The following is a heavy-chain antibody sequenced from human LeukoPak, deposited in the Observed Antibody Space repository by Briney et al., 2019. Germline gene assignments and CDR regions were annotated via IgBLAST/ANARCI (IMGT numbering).Heavy chain of an antibody. D-gene: IGHD3-22*01. J-gene: IGHJ4*02. CDR1: GFTFSSYS. Sequence: GGSLRLSCAASGFTFSSYSVNWVRQAPGKGLEWDSSISSSSSYIYYADSVKGRFTISRDNAKNSLYLQMNSLRAEDTAVYYCARGPSLYYYDSSGYPYYFDYWGQGTLVTVSS. CDR2: ISSSSSYI. CDR3: ARGPSLYYYDSSGYPYYFDY. V-gene: IGHV3-21*01.